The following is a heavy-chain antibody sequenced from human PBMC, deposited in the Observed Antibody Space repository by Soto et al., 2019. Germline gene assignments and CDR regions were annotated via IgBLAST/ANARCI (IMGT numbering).Heavy chain of an antibody. V-gene: IGHV1-18*04. J-gene: IGHJ5*02. Sequence: SVKVSCKASGYTFTSYGISWVRQAPGQGLEWMGWISAYNGNTNYAQKLQGRVTMTTDTSTSTAYMELRSLRSDDTAVYYCARDRRSYYDSRLFDPWGQGTLVTVS. D-gene: IGHD3-22*01. CDR3: ARDRRSYYDSRLFDP. CDR1: GYTFTSYG. CDR2: ISAYNGNT.